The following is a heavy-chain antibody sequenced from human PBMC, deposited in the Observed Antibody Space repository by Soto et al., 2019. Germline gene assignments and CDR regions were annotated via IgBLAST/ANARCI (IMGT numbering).Heavy chain of an antibody. CDR3: ARTLYGDNVDY. Sequence: QVQLVQSGAEVKKPGASVKVSCKASGYTFTSYDINWVRQATGQGLEWMGWMNPNSGNTGYAQKFQGRVTMTRNTSLSTSYMELRSPRSEDPAVYYCARTLYGDNVDYWGQGTLVTVSS. CDR1: GYTFTSYD. J-gene: IGHJ4*02. D-gene: IGHD4-17*01. V-gene: IGHV1-8*01. CDR2: MNPNSGNT.